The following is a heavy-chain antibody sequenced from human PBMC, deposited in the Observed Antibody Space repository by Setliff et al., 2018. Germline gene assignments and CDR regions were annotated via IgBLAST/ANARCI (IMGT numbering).Heavy chain of an antibody. V-gene: IGHV4-38-2*01. CDR2: IHHSGKA. D-gene: IGHD3-3*01. Sequence: SETLSLTCAVSGFSISSGYYWGWIRQPPGKGLEWIVNIHHSGKAYYNPSLKSRVTISLDTSKNQFSLKLSSVTAADTAVYYCVRMSGFLYMDVWGKGTTVTVS. CDR3: VRMSGFLYMDV. CDR1: GFSISSGYY. J-gene: IGHJ6*03.